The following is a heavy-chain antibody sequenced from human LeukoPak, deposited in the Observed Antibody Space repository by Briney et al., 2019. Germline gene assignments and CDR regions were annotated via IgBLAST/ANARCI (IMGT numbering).Heavy chain of an antibody. V-gene: IGHV3-7*04. CDR3: ARDQGAYDYPPDY. D-gene: IGHD5-12*01. CDR2: IKQDGSEK. J-gene: IGHJ4*02. CDR1: GFSFSSHW. Sequence: GGSLRPSCAASGFSFSSHWMSWVRQAPGKGLEWVANIKQDGSEKYYVDSVKGRFTISRDNAKNSLYLQMNSLRVEDTAVYYCARDQGAYDYPPDYWGQGTLVTVSS.